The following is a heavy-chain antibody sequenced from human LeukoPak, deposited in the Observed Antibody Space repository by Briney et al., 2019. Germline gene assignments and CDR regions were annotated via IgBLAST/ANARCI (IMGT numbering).Heavy chain of an antibody. CDR3: ARGVLGASVTTVTSWNY. D-gene: IGHD4-17*01. CDR2: INHSGST. V-gene: IGHV4-34*01. Sequence: SETLSLTCAVYGGSFSAYYWSWIRQPPGEGLEWIGEINHSGSTNYNPSLKSRVTISVDTSKNQFSLRLSSVTAADTAVYYCARGVLGASVTTVTSWNYWGQGTLVTVSS. J-gene: IGHJ4*02. CDR1: GGSFSAYY.